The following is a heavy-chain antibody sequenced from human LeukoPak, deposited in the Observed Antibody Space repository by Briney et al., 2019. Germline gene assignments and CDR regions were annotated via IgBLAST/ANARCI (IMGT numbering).Heavy chain of an antibody. CDR3: ARDRSRDGYNFPFDY. J-gene: IGHJ4*02. CDR2: IIPIFGTA. CDR1: GGTFSSYA. Sequence: ASVKVSCKASGGTFSSYAISWVRQAPGQGLEWMGGIIPIFGTANYAQKFQGRDTITADESTSTAYMELSSLRSEDTAVYYCARDRSRDGYNFPFDYWGQGTLVTVSS. D-gene: IGHD5-24*01. V-gene: IGHV1-69*13.